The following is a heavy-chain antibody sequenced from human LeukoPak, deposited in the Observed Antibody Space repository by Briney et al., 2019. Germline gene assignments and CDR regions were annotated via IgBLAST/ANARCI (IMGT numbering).Heavy chain of an antibody. J-gene: IGHJ5*02. CDR2: IYYSGST. CDR1: GGSISSSSYY. V-gene: IGHV4-61*01. Sequence: SETLSLTCTVSGGSISSSSYYWSWIRQPPGKGLERIGYIYYSGSTNYNPSLKSRVTISVDTSKNQFSLKLSSVTAADTAVYYCARELGNYDYVWGSYRRFDPWGQGTLVTVSS. CDR3: ARELGNYDYVWGSYRRFDP. D-gene: IGHD3-16*02.